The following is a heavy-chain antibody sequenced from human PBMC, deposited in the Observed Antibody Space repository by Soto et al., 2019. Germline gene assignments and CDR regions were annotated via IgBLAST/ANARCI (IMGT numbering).Heavy chain of an antibody. D-gene: IGHD3-3*01. J-gene: IGHJ4*02. CDR3: ARYDFWSGYYDAAI. V-gene: IGHV4-39*01. CDR1: GGSISSSRYY. Sequence: SETLSLTCTVSGGSISSSRYYWGWIRQPPGKGLEWIGSIYYSGSTYYNPSLKSRVTISVDTSKNQFSLKLSSVTAADTAVYYCARYDFWSGYYDAAIWGQGTLVTVSS. CDR2: IYYSGST.